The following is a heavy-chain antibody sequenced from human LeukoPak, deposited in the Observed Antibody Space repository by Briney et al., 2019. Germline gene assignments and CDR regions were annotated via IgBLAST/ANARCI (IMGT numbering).Heavy chain of an antibody. CDR1: GGSISSGDYY. Sequence: SQTLSLTCTVSGGSISSGDYYWSWIRQPPGKGLEWIRYINYSGSTYYNPSLKSRVTISVDTSKNQFSLKLSSVTAADTAVYYCARDYGDYVWGGNWFDPWGQGTLVTVSS. J-gene: IGHJ5*02. CDR3: ARDYGDYVWGGNWFDP. V-gene: IGHV4-30-4*01. D-gene: IGHD4-17*01. CDR2: INYSGST.